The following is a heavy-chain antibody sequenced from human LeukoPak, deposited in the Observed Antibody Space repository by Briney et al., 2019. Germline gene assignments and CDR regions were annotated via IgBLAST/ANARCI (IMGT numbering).Heavy chain of an antibody. Sequence: SETLSLTCAVYGGSFSGYYWSWIRQPPGKGLEWIGEINHSGSINYNPSLKSRVTISVDTSKNQFSLKLSSVTAADTAVYYCARGLDYYGSGSFGYYMDVWGKGTTVTVSS. CDR1: GGSFSGYY. CDR2: INHSGSI. V-gene: IGHV4-34*01. D-gene: IGHD3-10*01. J-gene: IGHJ6*03. CDR3: ARGLDYYGSGSFGYYMDV.